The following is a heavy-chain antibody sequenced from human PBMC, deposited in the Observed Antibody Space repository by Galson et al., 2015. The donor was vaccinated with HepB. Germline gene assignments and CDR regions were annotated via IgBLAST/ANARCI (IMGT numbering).Heavy chain of an antibody. J-gene: IGHJ6*02. D-gene: IGHD3-10*01. CDR3: ARVGISPYYYYGMDV. Sequence: SLRLSCAASGFTFSSYSMNWVRQAPGKGLEWVSYISSSSTIQYADSVKGRFTISRDNAKNSLYLQMNSLRAEDTAVYYYARVGISPYYYYGMDVWGQGTTVTVSS. CDR1: GFTFSSYS. CDR2: ISSSSTI. V-gene: IGHV3-48*01.